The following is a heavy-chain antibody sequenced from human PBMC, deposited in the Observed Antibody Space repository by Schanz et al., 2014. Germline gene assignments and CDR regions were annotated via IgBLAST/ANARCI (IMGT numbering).Heavy chain of an antibody. D-gene: IGHD4-17*01. CDR1: GFTFSTYA. J-gene: IGHJ4*02. V-gene: IGHV3-33*08. Sequence: VQLVESGGGLVQPGGSLRLSCAASGFTFSTYAMSWVRQAPGKGLEWVAAMSYDGSIKYYGDSVRGRFTISRDRFQNTLYLRMSSLRAEDTAVYYCARPRFDYGEVDYWGQGTLVTVSS. CDR2: MSYDGSIK. CDR3: ARPRFDYGEVDY.